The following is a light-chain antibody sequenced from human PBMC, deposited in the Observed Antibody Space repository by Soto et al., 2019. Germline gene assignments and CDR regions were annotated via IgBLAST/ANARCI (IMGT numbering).Light chain of an antibody. CDR3: SSYTSSRIWV. CDR1: SSDVGAYNF. V-gene: IGLV2-14*01. J-gene: IGLJ3*02. CDR2: QVT. Sequence: QSALTQPASVSGSSGQSITISCTGTSSDVGAYNFVSWYQQYPGKAPKLLIYQVTNRPSGVSNRFSGSKSGNTASLTISGLQAEDEADYYCSSYTSSRIWVFGGGTKLTVL.